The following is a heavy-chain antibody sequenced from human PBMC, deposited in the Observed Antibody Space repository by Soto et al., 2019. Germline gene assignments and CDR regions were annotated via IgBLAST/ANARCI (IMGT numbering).Heavy chain of an antibody. CDR1: GFTFTSYA. Sequence: EVQFLESGGGLVQPGGSLRLSCAASGFTFTSYAMTWVRQAPGKGLEWVSTISSSGDNTYYADSVKGRFTISRDNSKNTLFLQVDSLRAEDTAIYYCAKAYMPDAFDIWGPGTMVTVSS. D-gene: IGHD2-2*01. J-gene: IGHJ3*02. CDR3: AKAYMPDAFDI. V-gene: IGHV3-23*01. CDR2: ISSSGDNT.